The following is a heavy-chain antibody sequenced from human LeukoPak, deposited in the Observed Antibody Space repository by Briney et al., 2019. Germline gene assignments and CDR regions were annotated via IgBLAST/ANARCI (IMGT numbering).Heavy chain of an antibody. Sequence: GSLRLSCAVSGVNVSSNYLTWVRQAPGKGLEWGSVIHSADSTYYADSVKGRFTISRDNSKNTLYLQMNGLRAEDTAVYCCARDSRGYSNNLGRFDPWGQGTLVTVSS. D-gene: IGHD6-13*01. J-gene: IGHJ5*02. CDR1: GVNVSSNY. CDR2: IHSADST. V-gene: IGHV3-53*01. CDR3: ARDSRGYSNNLGRFDP.